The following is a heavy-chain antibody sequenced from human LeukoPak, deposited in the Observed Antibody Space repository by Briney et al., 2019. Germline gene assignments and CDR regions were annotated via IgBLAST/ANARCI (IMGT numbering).Heavy chain of an antibody. V-gene: IGHV3-7*01. Sequence: GGSLRLSCAASGFTFSTYWMTWVRQAPGKGLEWVANIKQDGSEKYYVDSEKGRFTISRDNAKNSLYLQMNSLRAEDTAVYYCARDADIAAYFDYWGRGTLVTVSS. CDR3: ARDADIAAYFDY. J-gene: IGHJ4*02. D-gene: IGHD6-13*01. CDR1: GFTFSTYW. CDR2: IKQDGSEK.